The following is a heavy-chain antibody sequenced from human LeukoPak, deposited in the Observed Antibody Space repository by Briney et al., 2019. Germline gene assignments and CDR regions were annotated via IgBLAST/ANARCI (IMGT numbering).Heavy chain of an antibody. J-gene: IGHJ5*02. V-gene: IGHV3-9*01. CDR1: GFTFDDYA. D-gene: IGHD6-19*01. CDR2: ISWNSGSI. CDR3: AKSPYSSGWYWFDP. Sequence: GGSLRLSCAASGFTFDDYAMHWVRQAPGKGLGWVSGISWNSGSIGYADSVKGRFTISRDNAKNSLYLQMNSLRAEDTALYYCAKSPYSSGWYWFDPWGQGTLVTVSS.